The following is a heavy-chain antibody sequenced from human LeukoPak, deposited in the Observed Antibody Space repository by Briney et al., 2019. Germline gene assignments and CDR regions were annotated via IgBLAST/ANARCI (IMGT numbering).Heavy chain of an antibody. Sequence: GGSLRLSCAASGFTFSSYAMHWVRQAPGKGLEWVAVISYDGSNKYYADSVKGQFTISRDNSKNTLYLQMNSLRAEDTAVYYCARDSRYSSSDYYYYYGMDVWGQGTTVTVSS. J-gene: IGHJ6*02. CDR3: ARDSRYSSSDYYYYYGMDV. D-gene: IGHD6-6*01. CDR1: GFTFSSYA. CDR2: ISYDGSNK. V-gene: IGHV3-30-3*01.